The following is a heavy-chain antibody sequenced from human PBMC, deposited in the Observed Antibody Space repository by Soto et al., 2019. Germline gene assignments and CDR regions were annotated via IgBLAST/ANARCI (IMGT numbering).Heavy chain of an antibody. Sequence: EVQLVESGGGLVQPGGSLRLSCAASGFTFSSYSMNWVRQAPGKGLEWVSYISSSSSTVYYADSGKGRFTISRDNAKNSLYLQMNSLRDEDTAVYYCARDSSSWYYYYYGMDVWGQGTTVTVSS. J-gene: IGHJ6*02. CDR2: ISSSSSTV. CDR1: GFTFSSYS. V-gene: IGHV3-48*02. D-gene: IGHD6-13*01. CDR3: ARDSSSWYYYYYGMDV.